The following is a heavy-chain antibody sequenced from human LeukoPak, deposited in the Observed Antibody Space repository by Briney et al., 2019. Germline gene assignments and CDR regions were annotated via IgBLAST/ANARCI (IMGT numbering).Heavy chain of an antibody. J-gene: IGHJ4*02. D-gene: IGHD1-26*01. CDR1: GFTFDDYA. CDR3: AKASSGSYFLIGY. Sequence: PAGGSLRLSCAASGFTFDDYAMHWVRQAPGKGLEWVSLISWDGGSTYYADPVKGRFTISRDNSKNSLYLQMNSLRAEDTALYYCAKASSGSYFLIGYWGQGTLVTVSS. V-gene: IGHV3-43D*04. CDR2: ISWDGGST.